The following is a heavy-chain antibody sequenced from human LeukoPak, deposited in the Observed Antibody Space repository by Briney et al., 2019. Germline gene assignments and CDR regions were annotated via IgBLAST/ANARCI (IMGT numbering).Heavy chain of an antibody. Sequence: GGSLRLSCAASGFTFSSYAMSWVRQAPGKGLEWVSAISGSGGSTYYADSVKGRFTISRDNSKNTLYLQMNSLRAEDTAVYYCAKTGHTMIVVVISPAFDYWGQGTLVTVSS. V-gene: IGHV3-23*01. CDR1: GFTFSSYA. J-gene: IGHJ4*02. CDR3: AKTGHTMIVVVISPAFDY. D-gene: IGHD3-22*01. CDR2: ISGSGGST.